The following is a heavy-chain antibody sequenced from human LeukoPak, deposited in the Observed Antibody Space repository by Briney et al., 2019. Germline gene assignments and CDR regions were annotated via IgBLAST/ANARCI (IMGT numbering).Heavy chain of an antibody. CDR1: GCSFINSG. CDR3: LCYYASATFY. V-gene: IGHV3-23*01. Sequence: GGSLRLSCATSGCSFINSGMTWVRQAPGKGLEWVSDISGTVRGERTYYADSVKGRFTISRDNSKNTLYLQMNGLRADDTAVYYCLCYYASATFYWGQGTLVTVSS. CDR2: ISGTVRGERT. J-gene: IGHJ4*02. D-gene: IGHD3-10*01.